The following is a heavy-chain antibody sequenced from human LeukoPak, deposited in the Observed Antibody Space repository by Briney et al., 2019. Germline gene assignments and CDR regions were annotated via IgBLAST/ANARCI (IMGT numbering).Heavy chain of an antibody. CDR1: GYTFTGYY. Sequence: GASVKVSCKASGYTFTGYYMHWVRQAPGQGLEWMGRINPNSGGTNYAQKFQGRVTMTRDTSISTAYMELSRLRSDDTAVYYCARSEGEMATMSGYWGQGTLVTVSS. V-gene: IGHV1-2*06. CDR3: ARSEGEMATMSGY. D-gene: IGHD5-24*01. CDR2: INPNSGGT. J-gene: IGHJ4*02.